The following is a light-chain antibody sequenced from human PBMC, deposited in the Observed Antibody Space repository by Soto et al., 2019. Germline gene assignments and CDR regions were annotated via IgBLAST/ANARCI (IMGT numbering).Light chain of an antibody. Sequence: EIVLTQSPGTLSLSPGERATLSCRASQSVSSSYLAWYQQKPGQAPRLLIYGASSRATGIPDRFSGSGSGTDFTLTISRLEPEDFAVYYCQQYGNSIFTFGTGTKVDIK. CDR3: QQYGNSIFT. CDR2: GAS. J-gene: IGKJ3*01. V-gene: IGKV3-20*01. CDR1: QSVSSSY.